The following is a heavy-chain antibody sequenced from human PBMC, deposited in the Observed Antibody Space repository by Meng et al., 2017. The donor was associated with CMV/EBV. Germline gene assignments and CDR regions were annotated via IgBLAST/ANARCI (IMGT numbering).Heavy chain of an antibody. CDR1: GGSISSSSYY. Sequence: SETLSLTCTVSGGSISSSSYYWGWIRQPPGKGLEWIGSIYYSGSTYYNPSLKSRVTISVDTSKNQFSLKLSSVTAADTAVYYCARQDIVVVPAALPNWFDHWGQGTLVTVSS. V-gene: IGHV4-39*01. D-gene: IGHD2-2*01. J-gene: IGHJ5*02. CDR2: IYYSGST. CDR3: ARQDIVVVPAALPNWFDH.